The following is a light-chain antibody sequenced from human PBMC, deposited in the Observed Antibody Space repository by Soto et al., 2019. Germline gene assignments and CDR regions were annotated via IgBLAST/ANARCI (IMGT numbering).Light chain of an antibody. J-gene: IGLJ3*02. CDR2: NNA. CDR1: SSNIGSNT. CDR3: TAWDDSLNGWV. V-gene: IGLV1-44*01. Sequence: QSVLTQAPSASGNPGQRVTISCSGSSSNIGSNTVSWYQQVPGTAPKLLIYNNAQRPSGVPDRFSGSKSGTSASLAIGGLQSEDEADYYCTAWDDSLNGWVFGGGTKLTVL.